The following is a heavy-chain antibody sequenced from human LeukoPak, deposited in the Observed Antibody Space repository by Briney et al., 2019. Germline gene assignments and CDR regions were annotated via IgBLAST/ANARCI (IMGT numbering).Heavy chain of an antibody. J-gene: IGHJ4*02. D-gene: IGHD5-12*01. CDR2: LSSNGGAT. CDR1: GFTFSSFA. CDR3: VKDRDSGYDSLDY. Sequence: GGSLSLSCSPSGFTFSSFAMHWVRQAPGKGLEYVSALSSNGGATYYADSVKGRFTISRDNSKNTLYLQMSSLRAEDTAVYYCVKDRDSGYDSLDYWGQGTLVTVSS. V-gene: IGHV3-64D*06.